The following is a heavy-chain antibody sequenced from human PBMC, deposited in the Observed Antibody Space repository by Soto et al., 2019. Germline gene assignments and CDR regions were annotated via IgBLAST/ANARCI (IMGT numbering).Heavy chain of an antibody. D-gene: IGHD2-15*01. Sequence: QVQLVESGGGVVQPGGSLRLSCTARGFALTPYSIHWVRQAPGKGLEWVAGLSSDGSNSFYPDSVKGRITISRDNSKTTVHFQINNLSPDDTAIYYCAKDAEMHATPLLSYFALDLWGRGTAVTVSS. CDR1: GFALTPYS. CDR3: AKDAEMHATPLLSYFALDL. V-gene: IGHV3-30-3*01. J-gene: IGHJ6*02. CDR2: LSSDGSNS.